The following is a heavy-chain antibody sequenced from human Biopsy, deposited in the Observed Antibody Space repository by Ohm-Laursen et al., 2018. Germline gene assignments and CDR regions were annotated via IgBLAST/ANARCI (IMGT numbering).Heavy chain of an antibody. CDR1: GGSISDSTYH. D-gene: IGHD3-3*01. V-gene: IGHV4-39*01. CDR3: ARQVDFWSGYVDY. J-gene: IGHJ4*02. CDR2: IYYSGNT. Sequence: TLSLTCTVSGGSISDSTYHWGWIRQSPGKGLEWIGNIYYSGNTDYSPSLKSRVTISVDTSNNHFSLKLRSVTAADTAVYYCARQVDFWSGYVDYWGQGTLVIVSS.